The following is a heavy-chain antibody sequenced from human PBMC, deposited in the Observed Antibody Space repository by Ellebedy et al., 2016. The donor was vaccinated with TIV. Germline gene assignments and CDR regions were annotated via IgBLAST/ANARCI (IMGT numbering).Heavy chain of an antibody. V-gene: IGHV4-39*07. CDR2: IYYSGST. D-gene: IGHD6-13*01. CDR1: GGSISSSSYY. J-gene: IGHJ4*02. Sequence: SETLSLTXTVSGGSISSSSYYWGWIRQPPGKGLEWIGSIYYSGSTYYNPSLKSRVTISVDTSKNQFSLKLSSVTAADTAVYYCARGSSWYAGFDYWGQGTLVTVSS. CDR3: ARGSSWYAGFDY.